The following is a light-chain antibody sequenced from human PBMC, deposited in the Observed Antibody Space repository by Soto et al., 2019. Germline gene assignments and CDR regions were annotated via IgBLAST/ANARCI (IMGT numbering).Light chain of an antibody. CDR3: SSYAGSNKLGV. CDR2: EVS. Sequence: QSVLTQPPSASGSPGQSVTISCTGTSSDVGGYNYVSWYQQHPGKAPKLMIYEVSKRPPGVPDRFSGSKSGNTASLTVSGLQAEDEADYYCSSYAGSNKLGVFGTGTKAPS. V-gene: IGLV2-8*01. CDR1: SSDVGGYNY. J-gene: IGLJ1*01.